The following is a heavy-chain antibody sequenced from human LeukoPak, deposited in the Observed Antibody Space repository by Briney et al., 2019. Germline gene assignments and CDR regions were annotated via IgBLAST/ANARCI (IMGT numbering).Heavy chain of an antibody. D-gene: IGHD3-10*01. Sequence: PSEALSLTCSVSGDSMTNYHWTWIRQPPGKELEWIGSISYSGTTNYNPSLNSRVTMSVDTSKKQFSLRLNSVTAAGTAVYYCVRSGLVRGVSTWGQGTLVTVSS. J-gene: IGHJ4*02. CDR3: VRSGLVRGVST. V-gene: IGHV4-59*01. CDR2: ISYSGTT. CDR1: GDSMTNYH.